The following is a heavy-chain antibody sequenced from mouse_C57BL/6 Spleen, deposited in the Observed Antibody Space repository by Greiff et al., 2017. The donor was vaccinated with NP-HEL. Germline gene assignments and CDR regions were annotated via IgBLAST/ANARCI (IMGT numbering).Heavy chain of an antibody. V-gene: IGHV1-55*01. J-gene: IGHJ4*01. CDR1: GYTFTSYW. Sequence: QVQLQQPGAELVKPGASVKMSCKASGYTFTSYWITWVKQRPGQGLEWIGDIYPGSGSTNYNEKFKSKATLTVDTSSSTAYMQLSSLTSEDSAVYYCAREHYGNYLGAMDYWGQGTSVTVSS. D-gene: IGHD2-1*01. CDR2: IYPGSGST. CDR3: AREHYGNYLGAMDY.